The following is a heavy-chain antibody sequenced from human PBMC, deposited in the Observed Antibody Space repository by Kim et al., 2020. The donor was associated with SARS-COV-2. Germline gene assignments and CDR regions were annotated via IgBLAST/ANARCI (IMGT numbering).Heavy chain of an antibody. Sequence: GGSLRLSCAASGFIFSNAFMNWVRQAPGKGLEWVGRIKSNSEGGTTDYAAPVKGRFTISRDDSRNTLYLQMSGLKSEDTAVYYCTSHPMNSDYGSGWTSYYFVYWGQGTQVTVSS. CDR3: TSHPMNSDYGSGWTSYYFVY. CDR2: IKSNSEGGTT. D-gene: IGHD6-19*01. J-gene: IGHJ4*02. V-gene: IGHV3-15*01. CDR1: GFIFSNAF.